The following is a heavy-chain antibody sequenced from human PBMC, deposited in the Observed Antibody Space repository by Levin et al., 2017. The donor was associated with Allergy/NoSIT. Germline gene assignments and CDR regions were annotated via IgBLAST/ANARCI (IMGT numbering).Heavy chain of an antibody. V-gene: IGHV2-5*02. D-gene: IGHD3-16*01. Sequence: SGPTLVKPTQTLTLTCTFSGFSLTTTRVGVGWIRQPPGKALEWLGIIYWDDDKRYSPSLASRLTITKGTSENQVVLTMTNKDPVDTAQYYCLYKGGGKKQPTYYSYSYMDVWGKGTSVTVSS. CDR2: IYWDDDK. CDR1: GFSLTTTRVG. CDR3: LYKGGGKKQPTYYSYSYMDV. J-gene: IGHJ6*03.